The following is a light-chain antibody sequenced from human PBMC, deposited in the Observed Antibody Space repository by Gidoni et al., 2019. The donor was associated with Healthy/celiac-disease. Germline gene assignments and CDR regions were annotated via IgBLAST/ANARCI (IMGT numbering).Light chain of an antibody. CDR2: AAS. V-gene: IGKV1-6*01. J-gene: IGKJ3*01. Sequence: ATQTTQPPSSLSASVGDRVTITCRASQGIRNDLGWYQQKPGKAPKLLIYAASSLQSGVPSRFSGSGSGTDFTLTISSLQPEDFATYYCLQDYNYPLTFGPGTKVDIK. CDR3: LQDYNYPLT. CDR1: QGIRND.